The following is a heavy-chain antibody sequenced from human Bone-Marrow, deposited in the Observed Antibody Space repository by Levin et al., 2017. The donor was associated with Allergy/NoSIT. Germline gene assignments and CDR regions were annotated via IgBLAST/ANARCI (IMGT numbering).Heavy chain of an antibody. V-gene: IGHV4-30-4*01. Sequence: SQTLSLTCTVSGGSIRSGDYYWSWIRQPPGKGLEWIGYIYYSGSTYYNPSLKSRVTISVDTSKNQFSLKLSSVTAADTAVYYCRFGELSPTGSDYGMDVWGQGTTVTVSS. D-gene: IGHD3-10*01. CDR3: RFGELSPTGSDYGMDV. J-gene: IGHJ6*02. CDR2: IYYSGST. CDR1: GGSIRSGDYY.